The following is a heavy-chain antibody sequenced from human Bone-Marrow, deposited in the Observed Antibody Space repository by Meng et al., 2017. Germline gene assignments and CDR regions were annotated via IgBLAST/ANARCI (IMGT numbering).Heavy chain of an antibody. CDR1: GFTFSTNT. V-gene: IGHV3-21*01. Sequence: GESLKISCAASGFTFSTNTMNWVRQAPGKGLEWVSSISSGNTQIYYADSVKGRFTISRDNAKNSLYLQMNSLRAEDTAVYYCARGFTFGGVIVVSPGGEAFDIWGQGTMVTVSS. CDR3: ARGFTFGGVIVVSPGGEAFDI. J-gene: IGHJ3*02. D-gene: IGHD3-16*02. CDR2: ISSGNTQI.